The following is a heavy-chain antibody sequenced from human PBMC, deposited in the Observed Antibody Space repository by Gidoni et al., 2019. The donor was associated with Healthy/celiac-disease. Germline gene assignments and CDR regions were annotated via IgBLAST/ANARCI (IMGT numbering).Heavy chain of an antibody. CDR2: IWYDGSNK. V-gene: IGHV3-33*01. Sequence: QVQLVESGGGVVQPGRSLRLSCAASGFTFSSYGMHWVRQAPGKGLEWVAVIWYDGSNKYYADSVKGRFTISRDNSKNTLYLQMNSLRAEDTAVYYCAREWGGLYDSSALPPLRYWGQGTLVTVSS. CDR3: AREWGGLYDSSALPPLRY. J-gene: IGHJ4*02. D-gene: IGHD3-22*01. CDR1: GFTFSSYG.